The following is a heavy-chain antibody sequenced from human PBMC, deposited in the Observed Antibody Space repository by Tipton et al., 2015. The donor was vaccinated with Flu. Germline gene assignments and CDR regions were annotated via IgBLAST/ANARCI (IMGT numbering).Heavy chain of an antibody. Sequence: QLVQSGAEVKKPGESLRISCRGSGSSFSSYWIAWVRQMPGKGLEWMGIIYPDDSDTKYSPSFQGQVTFSADNSVNTAYLQWSSLKASDTAMYFCVRQNCGGDCYPDYWGQGTLVTVSS. CDR2: IYPDDSDT. V-gene: IGHV5-51*01. CDR1: GSSFSSYW. J-gene: IGHJ4*02. CDR3: VRQNCGGDCYPDY. D-gene: IGHD2-21*02.